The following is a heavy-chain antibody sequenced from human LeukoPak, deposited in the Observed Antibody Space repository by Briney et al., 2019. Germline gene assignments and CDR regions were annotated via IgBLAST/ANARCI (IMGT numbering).Heavy chain of an antibody. J-gene: IGHJ4*02. CDR3: ATVTGRIGY. D-gene: IGHD2-15*01. Sequence: GGSLRLSCAASGFTFDDYAMHWVRQAPGKGLEWVSGISWNSGSIGYADSVKGRFTISRDNAKNSLYLQMNSLRAEDTALYYCATVTGRIGYWGQGTLVTVSS. V-gene: IGHV3-9*01. CDR1: GFTFDDYA. CDR2: ISWNSGSI.